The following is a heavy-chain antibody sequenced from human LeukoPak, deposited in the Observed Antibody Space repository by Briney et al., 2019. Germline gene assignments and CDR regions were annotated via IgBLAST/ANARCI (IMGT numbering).Heavy chain of an antibody. CDR1: GYTFTSYG. V-gene: IGHV1-18*01. J-gene: IGHJ5*02. D-gene: IGHD3-10*01. CDR3: ARDLVVRGLRPNWFDP. Sequence: ASVKVSCTASGYTFTSYGISWVRQAPGQGLEWMGWISAYNGNTNYAQKLQGRVTMTTDTSTSTAYMELRSLRSDDTAVYYCARDLVVRGLRPNWFDPWGQGTLVTVSS. CDR2: ISAYNGNT.